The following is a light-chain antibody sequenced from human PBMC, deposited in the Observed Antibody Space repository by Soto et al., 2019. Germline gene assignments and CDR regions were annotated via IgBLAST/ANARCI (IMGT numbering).Light chain of an antibody. V-gene: IGKV1-13*02. J-gene: IGKJ4*02. CDR2: DAS. CDR1: QGISSA. Sequence: ALQLTQSPSSLSASVGDRVTITCRASQGISSALALYQQKPATAPRLLIYDASSLESGVPSRFSGSGSGTDFTLTIGSLQPEDFATYYCQQFNSYPPTFGGGTKVEIK. CDR3: QQFNSYPPT.